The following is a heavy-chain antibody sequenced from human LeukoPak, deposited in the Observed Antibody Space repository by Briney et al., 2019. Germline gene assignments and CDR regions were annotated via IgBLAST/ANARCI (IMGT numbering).Heavy chain of an antibody. D-gene: IGHD1-26*01. J-gene: IGHJ4*02. Sequence: PGGSLRLSCAASGFTFSSYSMNWVRQAPGKGLEWVSSISSSSSYIYYAGSVKGRFTISRDNAKNSLYLQMNSLRAEDTAVYYCASSFSIVGPTPDYWGQGTLVTVSS. CDR1: GFTFSSYS. CDR3: ASSFSIVGPTPDY. V-gene: IGHV3-21*01. CDR2: ISSSSSYI.